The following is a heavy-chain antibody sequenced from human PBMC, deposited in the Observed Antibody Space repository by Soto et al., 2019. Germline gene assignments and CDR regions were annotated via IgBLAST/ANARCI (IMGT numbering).Heavy chain of an antibody. CDR1: GGSITSRSHY. CDR3: ARLNPENYTVHN. J-gene: IGHJ4*02. Sequence: QLQLQASGPSLVKPSETLSLTCAVSGGSITSRSHYWGWIRRPPGKGLEWIGSVYYSGSTKYNSSSKRRVTIPIDTSKNQFSLKLSSVTAADTAVYHCARLNPENYTVHNWAQGALVIV. V-gene: IGHV4-39*01. D-gene: IGHD3-10*01. CDR2: VYYSGST.